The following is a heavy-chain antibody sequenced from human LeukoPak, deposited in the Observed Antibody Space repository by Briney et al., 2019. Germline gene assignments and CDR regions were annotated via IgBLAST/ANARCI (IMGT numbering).Heavy chain of an antibody. Sequence: SETLSLTCAVSGGSISSGGYSWSWIRQPPGKGLEWIGCIYHSGSTYYNPSLKSRVTISVDRSKNQFSLKLSSVTAADTAVYYCARGYSSSSDFDYWGQGTLVTVSS. D-gene: IGHD6-6*01. CDR2: IYHSGST. CDR3: ARGYSSSSDFDY. V-gene: IGHV4-30-2*01. CDR1: GGSISSGGYS. J-gene: IGHJ4*02.